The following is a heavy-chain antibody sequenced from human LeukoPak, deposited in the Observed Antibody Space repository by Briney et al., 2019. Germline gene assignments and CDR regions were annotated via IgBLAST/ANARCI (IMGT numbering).Heavy chain of an antibody. Sequence: GGSLRLSCVASGFTFDDYAMSWVRQAPGKGLEWVSAISGSGGSTYYADSVKGRFTISRDNSKNTLYLQMNSLRAEDTAVYYCAKGYSSGWSFFDYWGQGTLVTVSS. CDR3: AKGYSSGWSFFDY. J-gene: IGHJ4*02. CDR2: ISGSGGST. CDR1: GFTFDDYA. V-gene: IGHV3-23*01. D-gene: IGHD6-19*01.